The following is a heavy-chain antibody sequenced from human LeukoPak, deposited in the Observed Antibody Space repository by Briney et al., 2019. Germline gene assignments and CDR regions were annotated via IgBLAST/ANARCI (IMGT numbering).Heavy chain of an antibody. CDR3: AREAYSSKWYADY. J-gene: IGHJ4*02. CDR2: ITSSGSTV. Sequence: GGSLRLSCAASGFTFSDYYMIWIRQAPGKELKWISHITSSGSTVYYADSVKGRFSIARDNAKNALYLQMNSLRDEDTAVYYCAREAYSSKWYADYWGQGTLVTVSS. D-gene: IGHD2-2*01. CDR1: GFTFSDYY. V-gene: IGHV3-11*01.